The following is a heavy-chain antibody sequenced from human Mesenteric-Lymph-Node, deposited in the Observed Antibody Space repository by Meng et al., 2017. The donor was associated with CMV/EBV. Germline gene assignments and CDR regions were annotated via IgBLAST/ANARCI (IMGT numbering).Heavy chain of an antibody. CDR3: ARVGYGDYDEFDY. CDR2: IYYSGST. V-gene: IGHV4-31*02. D-gene: IGHD4-17*01. J-gene: IGHJ4*02. Sequence: SGGSISSGGYYWSWIRQHPGKGLEWIGYIYYSGSTYYNPSLKSRVTISVDTSKNQFSLKLSPVTAADTAVYYCARVGYGDYDEFDYWGQGTLVTVSS. CDR1: GGSISSGGYY.